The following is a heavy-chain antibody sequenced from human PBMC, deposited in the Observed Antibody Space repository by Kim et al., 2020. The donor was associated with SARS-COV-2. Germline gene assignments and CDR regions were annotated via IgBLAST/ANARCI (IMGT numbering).Heavy chain of an antibody. CDR3: AGGGIVVVVAASFYP. J-gene: IGHJ5*02. V-gene: IGHV1-3*01. Sequence: QKFQGRVTITRDTSASTAYMELSSLRSEDTAVYYCAGGGIVVVVAASFYPWGQGTLVTVSS. D-gene: IGHD2-15*01.